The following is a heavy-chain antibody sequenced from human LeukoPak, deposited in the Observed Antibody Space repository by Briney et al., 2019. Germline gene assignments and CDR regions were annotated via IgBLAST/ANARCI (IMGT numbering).Heavy chain of an antibody. Sequence: SDSLSLTCAVYGGSFSGYYWSWIRQPPGKGLEWIGEINHIGSTNYNPSLKSRVTISVDTSKNQFSLKLSSVTAADTAVYYCARGATVSYHYYYYYMDVWGKGTTVTVSS. D-gene: IGHD4-17*01. V-gene: IGHV4-34*01. CDR2: INHIGST. J-gene: IGHJ6*03. CDR3: ARGATVSYHYYYYYMDV. CDR1: GGSFSGYY.